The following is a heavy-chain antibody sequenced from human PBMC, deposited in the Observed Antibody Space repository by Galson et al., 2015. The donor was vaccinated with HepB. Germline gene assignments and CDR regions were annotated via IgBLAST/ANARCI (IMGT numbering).Heavy chain of an antibody. V-gene: IGHV3-33*01. CDR2: IWYDGSNK. J-gene: IGHJ4*02. CDR3: AREQDGSGSFPDFFDI. D-gene: IGHD3-10*01. CDR1: GFTFRNFG. Sequence: SLRLSCAASGFTFRNFGMYWVRQAPGKGLEWVAVIWYDGSNKHYADSVKGRFTISRDTSKNTLYLQMNSLRAEDTAVYYCAREQDGSGSFPDFFDIWGQGTLVTVSS.